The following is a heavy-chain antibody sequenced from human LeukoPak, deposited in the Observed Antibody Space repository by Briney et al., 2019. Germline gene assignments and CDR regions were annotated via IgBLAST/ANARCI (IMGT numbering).Heavy chain of an antibody. CDR2: ISGSGGST. CDR3: AKPLPRVIRNDAFDI. CDR1: GFTFSSYA. V-gene: IGHV3-23*01. J-gene: IGHJ3*02. Sequence: GASLRLSCAASGFTFSSYAMSWVRQAPGKGLEWVSAISGSGGSTYYADSVTGRFTISRDNSKNTLYLQMNSLRAEDTAVYYCAKPLPRVIRNDAFDIWGQGTMVTVSS. D-gene: IGHD3-16*02.